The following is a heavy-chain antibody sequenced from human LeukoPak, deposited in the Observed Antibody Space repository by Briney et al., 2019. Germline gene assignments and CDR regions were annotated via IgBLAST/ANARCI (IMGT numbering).Heavy chain of an antibody. D-gene: IGHD3-10*01. Sequence: GGSLRLSCAASGFTFSSYAMSWVRQAPGKGLEWVSAISGSGGSTYYADSVKGRFTISRDNSKNTLYLQMNSLRAEDTAVYYCANEIGEEYYYGSGSLYYFDYWGQGTLVTVSS. CDR2: ISGSGGST. CDR1: GFTFSSYA. CDR3: ANEIGEEYYYGSGSLYYFDY. V-gene: IGHV3-23*01. J-gene: IGHJ4*02.